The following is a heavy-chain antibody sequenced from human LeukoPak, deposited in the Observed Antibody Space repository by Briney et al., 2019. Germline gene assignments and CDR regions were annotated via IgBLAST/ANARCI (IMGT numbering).Heavy chain of an antibody. CDR1: GGTFSSYA. CDR3: ARPSDHRVSWYYFDY. CDR2: IIPIFGTA. J-gene: IGHJ4*02. Sequence: GASVKVSCKASGGTFSSYAISWVRQAPGQGLEWMGGIIPIFGTANYAQKFQGRVTITADESTSTAYMELSSLRSEDTAVYYCARPSDHRVSWYYFDYWGQGTLVTVSS. D-gene: IGHD6-13*01. V-gene: IGHV1-69*13.